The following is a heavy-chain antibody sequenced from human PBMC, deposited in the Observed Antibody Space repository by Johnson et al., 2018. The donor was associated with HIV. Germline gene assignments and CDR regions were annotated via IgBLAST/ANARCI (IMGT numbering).Heavy chain of an antibody. CDR2: IYENENII. CDR3: ATEVDAFDM. Sequence: VQLVESGGGLVQPGGSLRLSCAASGLSFSKSWMHWVRQAPGKGLMWVSGIYENENIINYADSVKGRFTISRDNAKNTLYLQMNSLRAEDTAVYYCATEVDAFDMGGQGTLVTVSS. J-gene: IGHJ3*02. V-gene: IGHV3-74*01. CDR1: GLSFSKSW.